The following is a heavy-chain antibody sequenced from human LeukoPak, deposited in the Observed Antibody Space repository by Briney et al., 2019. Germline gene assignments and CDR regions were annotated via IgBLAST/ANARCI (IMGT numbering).Heavy chain of an antibody. V-gene: IGHV5-51*01. CDR1: GYSFTSYW. D-gene: IGHD3-22*01. CDR3: ARPHYYDSSGYYFAY. J-gene: IGHJ4*02. Sequence: GESLKISCKDSGYSFTSYWIGWVRQMPGKGLGWMGIIYPGDSDTRYGPSFQGQVTISADQSISTAYLQWSSLKASDTAMYYCARPHYYDSSGYYFAYWGQGTLVTVSS. CDR2: IYPGDSDT.